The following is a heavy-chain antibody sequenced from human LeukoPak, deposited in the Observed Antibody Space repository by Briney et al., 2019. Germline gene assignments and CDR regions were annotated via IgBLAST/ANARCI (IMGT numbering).Heavy chain of an antibody. Sequence: PSETLSLTCAVYGGSSSGYYWSWIGQPPGKGLEWMGEINHSGSTNYNPSLKSRVTISVDTSKNQFSLKLSSVTAADTAVYYCARGYCSGGSCVTLDYWGQGTLVTVSS. CDR1: GGSSSGYY. J-gene: IGHJ4*02. CDR3: ARGYCSGGSCVTLDY. V-gene: IGHV4-34*01. D-gene: IGHD2-15*01. CDR2: INHSGST.